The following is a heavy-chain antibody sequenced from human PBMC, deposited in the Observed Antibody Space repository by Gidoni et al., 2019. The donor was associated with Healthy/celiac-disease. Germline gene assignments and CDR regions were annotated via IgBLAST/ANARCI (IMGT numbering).Heavy chain of an antibody. D-gene: IGHD6-19*01. CDR2: ISSSSSYI. CDR1: GFTFSRYS. V-gene: IGHV3-21*01. CDR3: ARDWPDVYSSGWYVEEEAPYFDY. J-gene: IGHJ4*02. Sequence: EVQLVESGGGLVKPGGSLRLSCAASGFTFSRYSMNWVRQAPGKGLEWVSSISSSSSYIYYADSVKGRFTISRDNAKNSLYLQMNSLRAEDTAVYYCARDWPDVYSSGWYVEEEAPYFDYWGQGTLVTVSS.